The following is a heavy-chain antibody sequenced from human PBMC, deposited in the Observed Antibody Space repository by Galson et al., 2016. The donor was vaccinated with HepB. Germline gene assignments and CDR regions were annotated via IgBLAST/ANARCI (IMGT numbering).Heavy chain of an antibody. Sequence: SVKVSCKVSGYTLSALAMHWVRQVPGKGPEWMGGFVPEDAEVVYAQKFQDRVTMTEDTATAPAYMELKSLTSEDTAVYYCAADFALPFYWGQGTLVTFSS. D-gene: IGHD3-3*01. CDR1: GYTLSALA. V-gene: IGHV1-24*01. CDR2: FVPEDAEV. J-gene: IGHJ4*02. CDR3: AADFALPFY.